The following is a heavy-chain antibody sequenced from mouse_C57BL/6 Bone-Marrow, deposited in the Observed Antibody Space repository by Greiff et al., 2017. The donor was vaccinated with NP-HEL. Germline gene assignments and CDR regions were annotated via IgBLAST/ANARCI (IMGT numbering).Heavy chain of an antibody. V-gene: IGHV5-16*01. CDR1: GFTFSDYY. CDR3: ARGYSNYVAY. J-gene: IGHJ3*01. Sequence: EVMLVESEGGLVQPGSSMKLSCTASGFTFSDYYMAWVRPVPEKGLEWVANINYDGSSTYYLDSLKSRFIISRDNAKNILYLQMSSLKSEDTATYYCARGYSNYVAYWGQGTLVTVSA. D-gene: IGHD2-5*01. CDR2: INYDGSST.